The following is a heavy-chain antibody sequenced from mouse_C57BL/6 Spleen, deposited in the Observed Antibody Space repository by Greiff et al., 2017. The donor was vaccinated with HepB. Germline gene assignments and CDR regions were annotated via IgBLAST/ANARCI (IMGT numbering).Heavy chain of an antibody. V-gene: IGHV1-72*01. J-gene: IGHJ2*01. CDR3: AREDTTVVARNYFDY. D-gene: IGHD1-1*01. CDR2: IDPNSGGT. Sequence: QVQLQQPGAELVKPGASVKLSCKASGYTFTSYWMHWVKQRPGRGLEWIGRIDPNSGGTKYNEKFKSKATLTVDKPSSTAYMQLSSLTSEDSAVYYCAREDTTVVARNYFDYWGQGTTLTVSS. CDR1: GYTFTSYW.